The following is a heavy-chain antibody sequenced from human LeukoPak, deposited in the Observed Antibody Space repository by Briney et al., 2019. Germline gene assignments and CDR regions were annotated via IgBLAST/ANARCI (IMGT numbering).Heavy chain of an antibody. D-gene: IGHD3-22*01. CDR3: AREGLYYDRLRSYYYYGMDV. CDR1: GFTFSSYA. Sequence: GSLRLSCAASGFTFSSYAMHWVRQAAGKGLEWVAVISYDGSNKYYADSVKGRFTISRDNSKNTLYLQMNSLRAEDTAVYYCAREGLYYDRLRSYYYYGMDVWGQGTTVTVSS. V-gene: IGHV3-30-3*01. J-gene: IGHJ6*02. CDR2: ISYDGSNK.